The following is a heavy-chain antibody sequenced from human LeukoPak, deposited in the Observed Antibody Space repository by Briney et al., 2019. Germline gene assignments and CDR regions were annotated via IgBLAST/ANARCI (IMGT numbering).Heavy chain of an antibody. D-gene: IGHD6-13*01. CDR2: IYHSGST. CDR1: GGSISSGGYY. V-gene: IGHV4-30-2*01. CDR3: ARDHRAVAAAPRAFDI. Sequence: SETLSLTCTVSGGSISSGGYYWSWIRQPPGKGLEWIGYIYHSGSTYYNPSLKSRVTMSVDTSKNQFSLKLSSVTAADTAVYYCARDHRAVAAAPRAFDIWGQGTMVTVSS. J-gene: IGHJ3*02.